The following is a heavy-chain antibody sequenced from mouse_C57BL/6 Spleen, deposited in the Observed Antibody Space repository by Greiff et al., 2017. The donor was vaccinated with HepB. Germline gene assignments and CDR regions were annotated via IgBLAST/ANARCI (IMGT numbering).Heavy chain of an antibody. Sequence: VQLKESGPGLVKPSQSLSLTCSVTGYSITSGYYWNWIRQFPGNKLEWMGYISYDGSNNYNPSLKNRISITRDTSKNQFFLKLNSVTTEDTATYYCAREGYYGSSYRYYAMDYWGQGTSVTVSS. V-gene: IGHV3-6*01. CDR3: AREGYYGSSYRYYAMDY. J-gene: IGHJ4*01. CDR1: GYSITSGYY. CDR2: ISYDGSN. D-gene: IGHD1-1*01.